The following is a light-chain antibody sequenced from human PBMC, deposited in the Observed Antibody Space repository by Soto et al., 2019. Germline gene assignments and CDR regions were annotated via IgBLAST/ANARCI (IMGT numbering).Light chain of an antibody. Sequence: EIVMTQSPATLSVSPGERATLSCRASQSVNINLAWYQQKPGQAPRLLIYGTSTRATGVPARFSGSGSGTEFTLTISNLQSEDFAAYYCQQYNDWPPLTFGGGTKVDIK. CDR2: GTS. CDR1: QSVNIN. J-gene: IGKJ4*01. CDR3: QQYNDWPPLT. V-gene: IGKV3-15*01.